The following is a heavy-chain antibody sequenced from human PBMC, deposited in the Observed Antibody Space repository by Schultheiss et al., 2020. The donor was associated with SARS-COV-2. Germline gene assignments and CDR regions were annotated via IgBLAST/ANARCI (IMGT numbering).Heavy chain of an antibody. CDR1: GFTFSSYA. Sequence: GVLKISCAASGFTFSSYAMSWVRQAPGKGLEWVSAISGTGGSTYYADSVKGRFTISRDNSKNTLYLQMNSLRAEDTAVYYCAKTVGATMGGYFDYWGQGTLVTVSS. J-gene: IGHJ4*02. CDR2: ISGTGGST. CDR3: AKTVGATMGGYFDY. D-gene: IGHD1-26*01. V-gene: IGHV3-23*01.